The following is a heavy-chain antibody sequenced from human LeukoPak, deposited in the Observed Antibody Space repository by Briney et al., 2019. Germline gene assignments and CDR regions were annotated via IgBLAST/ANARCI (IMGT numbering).Heavy chain of an antibody. CDR1: GFTFSNYW. J-gene: IGHJ5*02. CDR2: INSDGSST. CDR3: ARGYCSGGSCSAGWFDP. V-gene: IGHV3-74*01. D-gene: IGHD2-15*01. Sequence: PGGSLGLSCAASGFTFSNYWMHWVRQAPGKGVVWVSRINSDGSSTIYADSVKGGFTISRHNAKNTLYLQMNSLRAEDTAVYYCARGYCSGGSCSAGWFDPWGQGTLVTVSS.